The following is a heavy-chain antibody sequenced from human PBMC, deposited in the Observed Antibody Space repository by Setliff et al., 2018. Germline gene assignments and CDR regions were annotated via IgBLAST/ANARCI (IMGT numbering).Heavy chain of an antibody. CDR1: GYTLTSYG. D-gene: IGHD2-21*02. CDR2: ISVYNGKT. V-gene: IGHV1-18*01. Sequence: ASVKVSCKASGYTLTSYGFSWVRQAPGQGLEWMGWISVYNGKTKYAQKFQGRVTMTTDTSTRTAYMEVTSLRAEDTAVYYCAKDPLYCGGDCYSEGYYFDYWGQGTLVTVSS. J-gene: IGHJ4*02. CDR3: AKDPLYCGGDCYSEGYYFDY.